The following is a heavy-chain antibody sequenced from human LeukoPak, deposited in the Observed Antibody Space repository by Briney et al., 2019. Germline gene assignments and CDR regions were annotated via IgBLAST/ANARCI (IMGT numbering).Heavy chain of an antibody. CDR3: ARDAKYGGVDY. V-gene: IGHV3-74*01. D-gene: IGHD4-23*01. Sequence: GGSLRLSCAASGFTFSSYWMHWVRQAPGKGLVWVSRINSDGSSTSYADSVKGRFTISRDNAKNTLYLRMNSLRAEDTAVYYCARDAKYGGVDYWGQGTLVTVSS. CDR2: INSDGSST. CDR1: GFTFSSYW. J-gene: IGHJ4*02.